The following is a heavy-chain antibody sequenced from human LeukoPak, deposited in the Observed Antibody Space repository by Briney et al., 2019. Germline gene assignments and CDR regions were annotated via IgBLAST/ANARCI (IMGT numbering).Heavy chain of an antibody. D-gene: IGHD3-22*01. V-gene: IGHV3-15*07. J-gene: IGHJ4*02. CDR2: IKSKTDGGTT. CDR3: STTYYYDSSEGY. CDR1: GFIFNNYA. Sequence: GGPLRLSCAGSGFIFNNYAMHWVRQPPGKGLEWVGRIKSKTDGGTTDYAAPVKGRFTISRDDSKNTLYLQMNSLKTEDTAVYYCSTTYYYDSSEGYWGQGTLVTVSS.